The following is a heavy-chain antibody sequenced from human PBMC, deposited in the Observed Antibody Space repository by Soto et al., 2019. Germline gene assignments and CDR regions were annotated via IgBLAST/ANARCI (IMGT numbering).Heavy chain of an antibody. D-gene: IGHD3-10*01. CDR1: GFTFSSYG. CDR2: ISYDGSNK. Sequence: PGGSLRLSCAASGFTFSSYGMHWVRQAPGKGLEWVAVISYDGSNKYYADSVKGRFTISRDNSKNTLYLQMNSLRAEDTAVYYCAKDSPMVRGYGMDVWGQGTTVTVSS. V-gene: IGHV3-30*18. J-gene: IGHJ6*02. CDR3: AKDSPMVRGYGMDV.